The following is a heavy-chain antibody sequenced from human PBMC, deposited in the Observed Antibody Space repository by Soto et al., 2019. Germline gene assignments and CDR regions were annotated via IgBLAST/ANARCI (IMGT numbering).Heavy chain of an antibody. D-gene: IGHD2-15*01. CDR2: IIPIFGTA. CDR1: GGTFSSYA. J-gene: IGHJ5*02. Sequence: QVPLVQSGAEVKKPGSSVKVSCKASGGTFSSYAISWVRQAPGQGLEWMGGIIPIFGTANYAQKFQGRVTITADESTSTAYMGLSSLRSEDTAVYYCARVHCSGGSCANWFDPWGQGTLVTVSS. CDR3: ARVHCSGGSCANWFDP. V-gene: IGHV1-69*01.